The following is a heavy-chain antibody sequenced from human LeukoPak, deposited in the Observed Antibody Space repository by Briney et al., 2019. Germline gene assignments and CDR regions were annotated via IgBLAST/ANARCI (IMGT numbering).Heavy chain of an antibody. D-gene: IGHD4-17*01. CDR2: IYSDNT. V-gene: IGHV3-53*01. J-gene: IGHJ4*02. CDR3: ARERAVTTYYYFDY. Sequence: GGSLRLSCTVSGFTVSSNSMSWVRQAPGKGLEWVSFIYSDNTHYSGSVKGRFTISRDNSKNTLYLQMNSLRAEDTAVYYCARERAVTTYYYFDYWGQGTLVTVSS. CDR1: GFTVSSNS.